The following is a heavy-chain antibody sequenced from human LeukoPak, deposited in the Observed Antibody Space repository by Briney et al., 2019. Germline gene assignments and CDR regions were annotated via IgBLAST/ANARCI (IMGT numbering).Heavy chain of an antibody. J-gene: IGHJ4*02. CDR1: GFTFSDYY. V-gene: IGHV3-11*01. Sequence: PGGSLRLSCAASGFTFSDYYMSWIRQAPGKGLEWVSYISSSGSTIYYADSVKGRFTISRDNAKNSLYLQMNSPRAEDTAVYYCARDWVMSPGAFDYWGQGTLVTVSS. D-gene: IGHD1-26*01. CDR2: ISSSGSTI. CDR3: ARDWVMSPGAFDY.